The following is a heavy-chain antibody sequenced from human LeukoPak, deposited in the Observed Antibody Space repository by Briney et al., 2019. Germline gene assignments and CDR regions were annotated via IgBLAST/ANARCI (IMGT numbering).Heavy chain of an antibody. V-gene: IGHV3-7*01. J-gene: IGHJ4*02. Sequence: GGSLRLSCAASGFIFSNFWMGWARQGPGKGLQWVASINRDGSEKHPVDSVKGRFTISRDNAKNSVYLQMNSLRAEDTAVYYCARNHGALDYWGQGTLVTVSS. CDR3: ARNHGALDY. CDR1: GFIFSNFW. D-gene: IGHD4-17*01. CDR2: INRDGSEK.